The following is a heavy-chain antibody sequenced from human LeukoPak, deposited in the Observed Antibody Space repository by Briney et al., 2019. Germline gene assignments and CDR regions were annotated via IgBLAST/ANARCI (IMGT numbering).Heavy chain of an antibody. Sequence: SGPTLVNPTQTLTLTCTFSGFSLGTSGVGVGWIRQPPGKALESLALIYWNDDKRYSPSLKSRLTITKDTSKNQVVLTMTNMDPVDTATYYCAHSYCSGGSCYSGPFDYWGQGTLVTVSS. CDR3: AHSYCSGGSCYSGPFDY. D-gene: IGHD2-15*01. J-gene: IGHJ4*02. CDR1: GFSLGTSGVG. CDR2: IYWNDDK. V-gene: IGHV2-5*01.